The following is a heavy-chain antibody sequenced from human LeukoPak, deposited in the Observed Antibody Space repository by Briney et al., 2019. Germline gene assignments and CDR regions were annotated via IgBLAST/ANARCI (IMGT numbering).Heavy chain of an antibody. J-gene: IGHJ4*02. CDR1: GFTFSNYM. D-gene: IGHD1-20*01. CDR3: LRDLNWSLDQ. V-gene: IGHV3-74*01. CDR2: IKSDGITI. Sequence: GGSLRLSCAASGFTFSNYMMHWVRQAPGKGLVWVSRIKSDGITITYADSVKGRFTISRDNAKNTLYLQMNSLRAEDTAVYYCLRDLNWSLDQWGQGTLVTVS.